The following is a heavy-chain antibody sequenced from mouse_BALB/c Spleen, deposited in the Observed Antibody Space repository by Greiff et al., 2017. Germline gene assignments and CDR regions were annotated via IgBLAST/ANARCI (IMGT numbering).Heavy chain of an antibody. V-gene: IGHV5-6-5*01. D-gene: IGHD2-1*01. CDR3: ARAGGNYDAMDY. CDR1: GFTFSSYA. J-gene: IGHJ4*01. Sequence: DVMLVESGGGLVKPGGSLKLSCAASGFTFSSYAMSWVRQTPEKRLEWVASISSGGSTYYPDSVKGRFTISRDNARNILYLQMSSLRSEDTAMYYCARAGGNYDAMDYWGQGTSVTVSS. CDR2: ISSGGST.